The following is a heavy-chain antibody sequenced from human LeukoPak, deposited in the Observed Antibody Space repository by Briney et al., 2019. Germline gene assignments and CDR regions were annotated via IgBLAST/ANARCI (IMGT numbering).Heavy chain of an antibody. CDR2: IQYDESNK. CDR1: GFIFSKYG. D-gene: IGHD3-22*01. J-gene: IGHJ4*02. CDR3: TRGGFYDGSGYYPFDY. Sequence: GGSLRLSCVASGFIFSKYGMHWVRQAPGRGLEWVAFIQYDESNKYYADSIKGRFTLSRDNSRNTLYLQMNSLRPEDTAVYYCTRGGFYDGSGYYPFDYWGQGTLVTVSS. V-gene: IGHV3-30*02.